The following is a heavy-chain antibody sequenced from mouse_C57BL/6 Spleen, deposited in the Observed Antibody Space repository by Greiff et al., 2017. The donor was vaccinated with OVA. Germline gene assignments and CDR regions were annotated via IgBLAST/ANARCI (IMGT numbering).Heavy chain of an antibody. Sequence: EVKLEESGGGLVKPGGSLKLSCAASGFTFSDYGMHWVRQAPEKGLEWVAYISSGSSTIYYADTVKGRFTISRDNAKNTLFLQMTSLRSEDKAMYYCARSTGVDWSFDVWGTGTTVTVSS. D-gene: IGHD1-1*01. CDR3: ARSTGVDWSFDV. J-gene: IGHJ1*03. V-gene: IGHV5-17*01. CDR2: ISSGSSTI. CDR1: GFTFSDYG.